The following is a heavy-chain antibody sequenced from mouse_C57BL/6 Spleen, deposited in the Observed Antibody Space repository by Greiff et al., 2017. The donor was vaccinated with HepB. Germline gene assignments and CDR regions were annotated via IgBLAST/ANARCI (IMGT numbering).Heavy chain of an antibody. J-gene: IGHJ4*01. Sequence: EVMLVESGGGLVQPGGSLSLSCAASGFTFTDYYMSWVRQPPGKALEWLGFIRNKANGYTTEYSASVKGRFTISRDNSQSILYLQMNALRAEDSATYYCARSLGSSSYYYAMDYWGQGTSVTVSS. CDR2: IRNKANGYTT. CDR3: ARSLGSSSYYYAMDY. CDR1: GFTFTDYY. V-gene: IGHV7-3*01. D-gene: IGHD1-1*01.